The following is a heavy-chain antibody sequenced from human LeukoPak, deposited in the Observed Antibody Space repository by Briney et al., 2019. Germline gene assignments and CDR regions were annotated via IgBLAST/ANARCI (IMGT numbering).Heavy chain of an antibody. CDR2: INHSGST. Sequence: PSETLSRTCAVYGGSFSGYYWSWIRQPPGKGLEWIGEINHSGSTNYNPSLKSRVTISVDTSKNQFSLKLSSVTAAGTAVYYCARGHYYYYAMDVWGQGTTVTVSS. CDR1: GGSFSGYY. J-gene: IGHJ6*02. V-gene: IGHV4-34*01. CDR3: ARGHYYYYAMDV.